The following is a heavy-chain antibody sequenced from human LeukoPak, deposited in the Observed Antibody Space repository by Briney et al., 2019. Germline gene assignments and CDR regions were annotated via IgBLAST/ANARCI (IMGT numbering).Heavy chain of an antibody. CDR2: IWYDGTDE. Sequence: PGRSLRLSCAASGFTFSSYGMHWVRQAPGKGLEWVAVIWYDGTDEYYADSVKGRFTVSRDNSKETLYLQMNSLRAEDTAVYYCAKDTTTTRRGFDYWGQGTLATVSS. CDR1: GFTFSSYG. V-gene: IGHV3-33*06. CDR3: AKDTTTTRRGFDY. J-gene: IGHJ4*02. D-gene: IGHD3-10*01.